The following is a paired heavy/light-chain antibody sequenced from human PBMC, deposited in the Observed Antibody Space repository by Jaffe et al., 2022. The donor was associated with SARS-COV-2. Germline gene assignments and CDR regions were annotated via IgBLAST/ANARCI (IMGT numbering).Light chain of an antibody. Sequence: QSALTQPPSASGSPGQSVTISCTGTSSDVGGYNYVSWYQQYPGKAPKLMIYEVNKRPSGVPDRFSGSKSGNTASLTVSGLQAEDEADYYCSSYAASVPFVFGTGTKVTVL. V-gene: IGLV2-8*01. J-gene: IGLJ1*01. CDR2: EVN. CDR3: SSYAASVPFV. CDR1: SSDVGGYNY.
Heavy chain of an antibody. CDR3: ARNPPFHHADY. V-gene: IGHV3-7*01. Sequence: EVQLVESGGGLVQPGGSLRLSCEASGFTFSTYWMSWVRQAPGKGLEWVANIKPDGSSKYHADSVKGRFIISRDNAKNSLYLEMNSLRAEDTAVYYCARNPPFHHADYWGQGTLVIVSS. J-gene: IGHJ4*02. CDR2: IKPDGSSK. CDR1: GFTFSTYW.